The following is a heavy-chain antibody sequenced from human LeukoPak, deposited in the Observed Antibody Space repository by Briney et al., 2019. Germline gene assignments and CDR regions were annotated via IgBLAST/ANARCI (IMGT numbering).Heavy chain of an antibody. J-gene: IGHJ3*02. D-gene: IGHD6-6*01. CDR3: ARDSSDDAFDI. CDR2: ISSSSSYI. CDR1: GFTFSSYS. Sequence: PGGSLRLSFAASGFTFSSYSMNWVRQAPGKGLEWVSSISSSSSYIYYADSVKGRFTISRDNAKNSLYLQMNSLRAEDTAVYYCARDSSDDAFDIWGQGTMVTVSS. V-gene: IGHV3-21*01.